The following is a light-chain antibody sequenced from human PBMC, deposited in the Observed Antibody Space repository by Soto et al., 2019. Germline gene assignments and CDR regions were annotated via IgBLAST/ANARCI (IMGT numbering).Light chain of an antibody. CDR3: QQYYSYPLT. CDR1: QGISSY. Sequence: IQLTQSPSSLSSSVGDRVTITCRASQGISSYLGWYQQKPGKAPNLLIYDASTLHSGVPSRFSGGGSGTDFTLTISSLQPEDFATYYCQQYYSYPLTFGGGTKVDIK. V-gene: IGKV1-9*01. CDR2: DAS. J-gene: IGKJ4*01.